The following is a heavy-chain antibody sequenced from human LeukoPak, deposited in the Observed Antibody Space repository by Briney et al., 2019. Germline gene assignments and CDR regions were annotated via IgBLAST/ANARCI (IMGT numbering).Heavy chain of an antibody. CDR1: GYTLTELS. D-gene: IGHD4-17*01. J-gene: IGHJ4*02. Sequence: ASVKVSCKVSGYTLTELSMHWVRQAPGKGLEWMGGFDPEDGETIYAQKFQGRVTMTEDTSTDTAYMELRSLRSDDTAVYYCAAYDYGDYQLDYWGQGTLVTVSX. V-gene: IGHV1-24*01. CDR3: AAYDYGDYQLDY. CDR2: FDPEDGET.